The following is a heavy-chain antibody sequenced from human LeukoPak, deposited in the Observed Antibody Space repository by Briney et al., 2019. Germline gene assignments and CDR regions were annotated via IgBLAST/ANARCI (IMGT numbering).Heavy chain of an antibody. D-gene: IGHD2-8*01. J-gene: IGHJ6*02. CDR1: GGSISSYY. Sequence: SSETLSLTCSVSGGSISSYYWSWIRQPPGKGLEWIGYIYNSGSTNSNPSLKSRVTISVDTSKNQFSLKLSSVTAADTAVYYCARGHRTSSAYHCNAMDVWGQGTRVTVSS. V-gene: IGHV4-59*01. CDR3: ARGHRTSSAYHCNAMDV. CDR2: IYNSGST.